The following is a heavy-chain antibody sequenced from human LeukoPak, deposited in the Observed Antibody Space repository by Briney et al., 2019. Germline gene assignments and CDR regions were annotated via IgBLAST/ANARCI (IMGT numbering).Heavy chain of an antibody. D-gene: IGHD2-2*01. Sequence: SETLSLTCTVSGGSISSCYWSWIRQPPGKGLEWIGYIYYSGSTNYNPSLKSRVTISVDTSKNQFSLKLSSVTAADTAVYYCARGCIVVVPAAQSYYYGMDVWGQGTTVTVSS. CDR1: GGSISSCY. J-gene: IGHJ6*02. V-gene: IGHV4-59*08. CDR3: ARGCIVVVPAAQSYYYGMDV. CDR2: IYYSGST.